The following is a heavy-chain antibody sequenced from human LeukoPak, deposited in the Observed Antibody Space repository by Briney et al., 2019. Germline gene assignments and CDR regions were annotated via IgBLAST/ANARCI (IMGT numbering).Heavy chain of an antibody. CDR1: GYTFTSYY. CDR2: INPSGGST. V-gene: IGHV1-46*01. Sequence: ASVKVSCKASGYTFTSYYMHWVRQAPGQGLEWMGIINPSGGSTSYAQKFQGRVTMTRDMSTSTVYMELSSLRSEDTAVYYCARDGPVAGPYWYFDLWGRGTLVTVSS. J-gene: IGHJ2*01. CDR3: ARDGPVAGPYWYFDL. D-gene: IGHD6-19*01.